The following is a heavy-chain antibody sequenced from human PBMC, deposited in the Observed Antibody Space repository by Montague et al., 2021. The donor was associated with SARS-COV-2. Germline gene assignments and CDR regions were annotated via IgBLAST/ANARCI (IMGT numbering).Heavy chain of an antibody. CDR3: ARGVYNRVIFVVSPRCYFDF. Sequence: SETLSLTCAAYTEAFNGYYWTWIRQPPGKGLEWIGEVSYPGSAKCNPSLKSRVTISLDTYRKQVSLRLTSVTAADTAMYYCARGVYNRVIFVVSPRCYFDFWGQGNMVAVSA. CDR2: VSYPGSA. V-gene: IGHV4-34*01. J-gene: IGHJ4*02. CDR1: TEAFNGYY. D-gene: IGHD3-9*01.